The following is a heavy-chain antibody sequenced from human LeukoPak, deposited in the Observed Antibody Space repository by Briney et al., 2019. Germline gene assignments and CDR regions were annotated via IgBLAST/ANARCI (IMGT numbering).Heavy chain of an antibody. V-gene: IGHV3-48*03. CDR1: GFTFSSYE. CDR3: ARDPYNGYYGDDYYYYMDV. CDR2: ISSSGSTI. D-gene: IGHD4-17*01. J-gene: IGHJ6*03. Sequence: GSLRLSCAASGFTFSSYEMNWVRQAPGKGLEWVSYISSSGSTIYYADSVKGRFTISRDNAKNSLYLQMNSLRAEDTAVYYCARDPYNGYYGDDYYYYMDVWGKGTTVTISS.